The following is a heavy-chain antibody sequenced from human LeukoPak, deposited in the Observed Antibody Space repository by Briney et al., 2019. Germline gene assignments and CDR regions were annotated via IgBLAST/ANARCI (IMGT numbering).Heavy chain of an antibody. J-gene: IGHJ3*02. Sequence: GASVKVSCKASGYTFTSYGISWVRQAPGQGLEWMGWISAYNGNTNYAQKLQGRVTMTTDTSTSTAYMELRSLRSDDTAVYYCARAHPNPYSSSWNDAFDIWGQGTMVTVSS. CDR1: GYTFTSYG. CDR2: ISAYNGNT. V-gene: IGHV1-18*01. CDR3: ARAHPNPYSSSWNDAFDI. D-gene: IGHD6-13*01.